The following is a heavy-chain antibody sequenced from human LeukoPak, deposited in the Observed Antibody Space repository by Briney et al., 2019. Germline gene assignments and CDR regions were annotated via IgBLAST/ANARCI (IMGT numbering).Heavy chain of an antibody. Sequence: GGSLRLSCAASGFTFSSYRMNWVRQAPGKGLEWVSSISSSSSYIYYADSVKGRFTISRDNAKNSLYLQMNSLRAEDTAVYYCARDRGYSYEFDYWGQGTLVTVSS. CDR3: ARDRGYSYEFDY. D-gene: IGHD5-18*01. V-gene: IGHV3-21*01. CDR2: ISSSSSYI. CDR1: GFTFSSYR. J-gene: IGHJ4*02.